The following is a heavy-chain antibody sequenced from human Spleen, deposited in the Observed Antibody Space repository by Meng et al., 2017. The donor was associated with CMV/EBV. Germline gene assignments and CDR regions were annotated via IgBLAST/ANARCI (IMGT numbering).Heavy chain of an antibody. CDR3: ARLAPAAAGTVTWAFDI. CDR1: GFTVSSNY. V-gene: IGHV3-53*05. CDR2: IYSGGST. J-gene: IGHJ3*02. Sequence: GESLKISCAASGFTVSSNYMSWVRQAPGKGLEWVSDIYSGGSTYYADSVKGRFTISRDNSKNTLYLQMNSLRAEDTAVYYCARLAPAAAGTVTWAFDIWGQGTMVTVSS. D-gene: IGHD6-13*01.